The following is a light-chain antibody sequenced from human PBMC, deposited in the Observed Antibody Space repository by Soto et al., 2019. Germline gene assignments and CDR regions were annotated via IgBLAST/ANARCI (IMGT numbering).Light chain of an antibody. J-gene: IGLJ2*01. CDR2: EVS. CDR1: SSDVGGYNF. Sequence: QSVLTQPPSASGSPGQSVTISCTGTSSDVGGYNFVSWYQQHPGKAPKLMIYEVSERPSGVPDRFSGSKSGNTASLTVSGVQAEDEAYYYAGSNIVVFGGGTKLTVL. V-gene: IGLV2-8*01. CDR3: GSNIVV.